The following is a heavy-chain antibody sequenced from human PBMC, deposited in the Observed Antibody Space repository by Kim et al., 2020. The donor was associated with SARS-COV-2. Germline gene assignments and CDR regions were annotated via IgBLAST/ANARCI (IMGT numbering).Heavy chain of an antibody. V-gene: IGHV3-64*01. CDR3: ARGGSGSYTNYYFEY. CDR1: GFTFSSYA. D-gene: IGHD1-26*01. J-gene: IGHJ4*02. CDR2: FSSNGGRT. Sequence: GSLRLSCAASGFTFSSYAMHWVRQAPGKGLEYVSAFSSNGGRTYYANSVKGRFTISGDNSKNKLDLQMGSLRAEDMAVYYCARGGSGSYTNYYFEYWGQ.